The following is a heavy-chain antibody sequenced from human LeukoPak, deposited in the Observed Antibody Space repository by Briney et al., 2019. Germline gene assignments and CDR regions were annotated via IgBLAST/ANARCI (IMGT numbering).Heavy chain of an antibody. V-gene: IGHV1-18*04. CDR3: ARDGRMVPAARKAGHWFDP. J-gene: IGHJ5*02. Sequence: ASVKVSCKASGYTFTSNGISWVRQAPGQGLEWMGWISAYNGNTNYAQKLQGRVTMTTDTSTSTAYMELRSLRSDGTAVYYCARDGRMVPAARKAGHWFDPWGQGTLVTVSS. CDR1: GYTFTSNG. D-gene: IGHD2-2*01. CDR2: ISAYNGNT.